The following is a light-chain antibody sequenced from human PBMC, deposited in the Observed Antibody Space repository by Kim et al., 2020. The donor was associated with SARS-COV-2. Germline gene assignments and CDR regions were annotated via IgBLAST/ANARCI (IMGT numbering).Light chain of an antibody. CDR3: QVWDSSSDHVV. Sequence: SYELTQPPSVSVAPGKMARITCGGNNIGSKSVHWYQQKPGQATVLVIYYDSDRPSGIPERFSGSNSGNTATLTISRVEAGDEADYYCQVWDSSSDHVVFG. CDR1: NIGSKS. J-gene: IGLJ2*01. V-gene: IGLV3-21*04. CDR2: YDS.